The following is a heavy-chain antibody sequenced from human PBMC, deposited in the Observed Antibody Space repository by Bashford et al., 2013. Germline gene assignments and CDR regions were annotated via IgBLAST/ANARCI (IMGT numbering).Heavy chain of an antibody. CDR2: IKQDGSER. Sequence: GSLRLSCAASGFMFTKHWMSWVRQAPGKGLEWVANIKQDGSERNYVDSVKGRFTIFRDNAESTLSLQMNRLRVEDTAVYFCARVDAYFQDSGYRSVDQWGQGTLVTVSS. D-gene: IGHD5-12*01. V-gene: IGHV3-7*01. CDR3: ARVDAYFQDSGYRSVDQ. CDR1: GFMFTKHW. J-gene: IGHJ4*02.